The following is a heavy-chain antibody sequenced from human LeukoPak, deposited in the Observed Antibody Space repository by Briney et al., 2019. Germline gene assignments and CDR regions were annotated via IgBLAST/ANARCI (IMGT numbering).Heavy chain of an antibody. Sequence: GGSLRLSCSASGFTASSDYMSWVRQAPGKGLEWLSVIYSGGSTYYADSVKGRFTISRDNSKNTVYLQMNTLRVEDTAVYYCARGGSVPATRSFDYWGQGTLVTVSS. CDR3: ARGGSVPATRSFDY. V-gene: IGHV3-66*01. CDR1: GFTASSDY. J-gene: IGHJ4*02. D-gene: IGHD2-21*02. CDR2: IYSGGST.